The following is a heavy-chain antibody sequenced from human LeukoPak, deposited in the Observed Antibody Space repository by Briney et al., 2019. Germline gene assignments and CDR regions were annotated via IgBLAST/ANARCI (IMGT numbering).Heavy chain of an antibody. J-gene: IGHJ4*02. Sequence: SETLSLTCAVCCGSINNANWWSWARQPPGKGLEWIAEVAHHGKTNYNPSLESRVTVSLDESKSQFSLNLTSVTAADTAVYFCTRTNRDWVPSDYWGQGTLVTVSS. CDR2: VAHHGKT. V-gene: IGHV4-4*02. D-gene: IGHD2-21*01. CDR1: CGSINNANW. CDR3: TRTNRDWVPSDY.